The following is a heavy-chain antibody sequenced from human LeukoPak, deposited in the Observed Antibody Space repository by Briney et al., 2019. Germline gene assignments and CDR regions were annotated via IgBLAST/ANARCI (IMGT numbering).Heavy chain of an antibody. CDR2: ISAYNGNT. CDR3: ASGFGYCSSTSCLGDY. J-gene: IGHJ4*02. V-gene: IGHV1-18*01. Sequence: ASVKVSCKASGYTFTSYGISWVRQAPGQGLEWMGWISAYNGNTNCAQKLQGRVTMTTDTSTSTAYMELRSLRSDDTAVYYCASGFGYCSSTSCLGDYWGQGTLVTVSS. CDR1: GYTFTSYG. D-gene: IGHD2-2*03.